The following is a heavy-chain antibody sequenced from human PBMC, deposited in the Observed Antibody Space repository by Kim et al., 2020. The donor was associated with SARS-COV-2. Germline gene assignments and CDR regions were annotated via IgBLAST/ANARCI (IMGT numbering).Heavy chain of an antibody. CDR3: VRDFWKYTWGTVSLEH. J-gene: IGHJ1*01. CDR2: ISDSGNYI. D-gene: IGHD3-16*01. V-gene: IGHV3-21*01. CDR1: GFTFADFS. Sequence: GGSLRLSCAASGFTFADFSMNWVRQAPGKGLEWVSSISDSGNYIYQADSVRGRFTISRDNAQSSLSLQMHSLRAEDTAVYYCVRDFWKYTWGTVSLEHWGPGTLVTVSS.